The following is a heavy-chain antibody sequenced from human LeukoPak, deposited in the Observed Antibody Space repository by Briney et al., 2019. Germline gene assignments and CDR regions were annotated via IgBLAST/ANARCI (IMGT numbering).Heavy chain of an antibody. J-gene: IGHJ3*02. Sequence: GGSLTLSYAASGFPFSSYCMHWVRQPPGKGLEWVAFIRYDGSNKYYADSVKSRFTISRDNSKNTLYLQKNSLRAEDTAVYYCARPMTTVTTTAFDIWGQGTMVTVSS. V-gene: IGHV3-30*02. D-gene: IGHD4-17*01. CDR3: ARPMTTVTTTAFDI. CDR1: GFPFSSYC. CDR2: IRYDGSNK.